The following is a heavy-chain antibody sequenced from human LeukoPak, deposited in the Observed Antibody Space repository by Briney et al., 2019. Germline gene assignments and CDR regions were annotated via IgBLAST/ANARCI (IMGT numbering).Heavy chain of an antibody. CDR2: IHTSGDT. V-gene: IGHV3-53*01. Sequence: GGSPRLSCAASGLTGSHNYVSWVRQAPGKGLEWVSAIHTSGDTCYADSVKGRFTISRDTSKNTLYLQINSLRVEDTAVYYCIVFGDSNHWGQGTLVTVSS. J-gene: IGHJ5*02. CDR1: GLTGSHNY. D-gene: IGHD4-17*01. CDR3: IVFGDSNH.